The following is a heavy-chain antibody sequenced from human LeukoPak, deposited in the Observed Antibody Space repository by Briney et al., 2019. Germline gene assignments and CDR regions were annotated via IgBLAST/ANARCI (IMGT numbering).Heavy chain of an antibody. CDR2: INPNSGGT. Sequence: GASVKVSCKASGGTFSSYAISWVRQAPGQGLEWMGWINPNSGGTNYAQKFQGWVTMTRDTSISTAYMELSRLRSDDTAVYYCARQGGSGYCSGGSCRPMKNYYYYYGMDVWGKGTTVTVSS. V-gene: IGHV1-2*04. J-gene: IGHJ6*04. CDR3: ARQGGSGYCSGGSCRPMKNYYYYYGMDV. CDR1: GGTFSSYA. D-gene: IGHD2-15*01.